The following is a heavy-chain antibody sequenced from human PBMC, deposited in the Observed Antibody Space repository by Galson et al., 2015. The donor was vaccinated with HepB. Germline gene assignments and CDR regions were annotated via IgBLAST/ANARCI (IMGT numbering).Heavy chain of an antibody. J-gene: IGHJ6*02. CDR1: GFTFSSYG. V-gene: IGHV3-30*18. D-gene: IGHD4-17*01. CDR2: ISYDGSNK. CDR3: AKSLRHRDYYYYGMDV. Sequence: SLRLSCAASGFTFSSYGMHWVRQAPGKGLEWVAVISYDGSNKYYADSVKGRFTISRDNSKNTLYLQMNSLRAEDTAVYYCAKSLRHRDYYYYGMDVWGQGTTVTVSS.